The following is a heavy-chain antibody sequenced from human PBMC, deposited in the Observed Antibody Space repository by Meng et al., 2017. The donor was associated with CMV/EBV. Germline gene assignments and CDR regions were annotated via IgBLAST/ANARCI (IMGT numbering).Heavy chain of an antibody. CDR2: VHSSGTT. CDR1: GGSISNYY. Sequence: GSLRLSCSVSGGSISNYYWSWIRQSPGKGLEWIGYVHSSGTTNYNGSLKSRVTIALDTSKNQFSLKLSSLTAADTAIYYCARGDIVVVPGAHYYYYGMDVWGQGTTVTVSS. V-gene: IGHV4-59*01. D-gene: IGHD2-2*01. J-gene: IGHJ6*02. CDR3: ARGDIVVVPGAHYYYYGMDV.